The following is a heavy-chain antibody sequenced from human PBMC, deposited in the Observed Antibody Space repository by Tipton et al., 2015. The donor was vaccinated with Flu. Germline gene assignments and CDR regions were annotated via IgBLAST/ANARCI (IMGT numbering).Heavy chain of an antibody. CDR3: TRRLVED. Sequence: SLRLSCVASGFTFSNYWMSWVRQAPGKGLEWVANINQDGIKKYYVDSVKGRFTISRDNAKTSLYLQMNNLRAEDTAVYYCTRRLVEDWGQGTQVTVSS. J-gene: IGHJ4*02. CDR1: GFTFSNYW. V-gene: IGHV3-7*01. CDR2: INQDGIKK.